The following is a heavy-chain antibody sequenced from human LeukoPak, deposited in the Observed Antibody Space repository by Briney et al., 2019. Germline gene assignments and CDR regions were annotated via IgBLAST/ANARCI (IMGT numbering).Heavy chain of an antibody. V-gene: IGHV3-49*03. D-gene: IGHD4-23*01. Sequence: SGGSLRLSCTASGFTFGDYAMSWFRQAPGKGLEWVGFIRSKAYGGTTEYAASVKGRVTISRDDSKSIAYLQMNSLKTEDTAVYYCTRVYIGWDYGGNPVGGVFAFDIWGQGTMVTVSS. CDR2: IRSKAYGGTT. CDR1: GFTFGDYA. CDR3: TRVYIGWDYGGNPVGGVFAFDI. J-gene: IGHJ3*02.